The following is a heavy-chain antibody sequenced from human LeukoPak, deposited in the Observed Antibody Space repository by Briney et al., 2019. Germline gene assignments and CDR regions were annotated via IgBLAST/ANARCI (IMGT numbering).Heavy chain of an antibody. CDR3: ARVSTSGYRDWLDP. V-gene: IGHV1-2*02. D-gene: IGHD3-9*01. J-gene: IGHJ5*02. CDR2: IYPKSGGT. Sequence: ASVRVSCKTSGYTFADYYIHWVRQAPGQGLEWMGWIYPKSGGTNSAQKFQGRVTMTRDTSISTAYMELSRLRFDDTAVYYCARVSTSGYRDWLDPWGQGTLVTVSS. CDR1: GYTFADYY.